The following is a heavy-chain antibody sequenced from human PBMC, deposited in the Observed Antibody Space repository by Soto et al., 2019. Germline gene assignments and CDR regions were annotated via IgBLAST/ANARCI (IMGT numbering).Heavy chain of an antibody. CDR2: ISGSGGST. V-gene: IGHV3-23*01. CDR3: AKDQPAYSGYDYQGSFDY. Sequence: GGSLRLSCAASGFTFSSYGMSWVRQAPGKGLEWVSAISGSGGSTYYADSVKGRFTISRDNSKNTLYLQMNSLRAEDTAVYYCAKDQPAYSGYDYQGSFDYWGQGTLVTVSS. CDR1: GFTFSSYG. J-gene: IGHJ4*02. D-gene: IGHD5-12*01.